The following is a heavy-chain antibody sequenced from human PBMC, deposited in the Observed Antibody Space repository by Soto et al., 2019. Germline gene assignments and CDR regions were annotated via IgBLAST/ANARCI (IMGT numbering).Heavy chain of an antibody. Sequence: GGSLRLSCAASGFTFSSYGMHWVRQAPGKGLEWVAVIWYDGSNKYYADSVKGRFTISRDNSKNTLYLQMNSLRAEDTAVYYCARSRVWSSWRKGPFYYYGMDVWGQGTTVTVSS. V-gene: IGHV3-33*01. J-gene: IGHJ6*02. CDR1: GFTFSSYG. D-gene: IGHD6-13*01. CDR3: ARSRVWSSWRKGPFYYYGMDV. CDR2: IWYDGSNK.